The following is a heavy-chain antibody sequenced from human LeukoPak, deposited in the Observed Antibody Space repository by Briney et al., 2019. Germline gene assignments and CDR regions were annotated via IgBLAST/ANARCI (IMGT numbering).Heavy chain of an antibody. J-gene: IGHJ6*03. V-gene: IGHV1-18*01. CDR1: GYTFTSYG. D-gene: IGHD5-12*01. CDR3: ARVGWLYYYYYMDV. Sequence: GASVKVSCKASGYTFTSYGISWVRQAPGQGLEWMGWISAYNGNTNYEQKLQGRVTMTTDTSTSTAYMELRSLRSDDTAVYYCARVGWLYYYYYMDVWGKGTTVTISS. CDR2: ISAYNGNT.